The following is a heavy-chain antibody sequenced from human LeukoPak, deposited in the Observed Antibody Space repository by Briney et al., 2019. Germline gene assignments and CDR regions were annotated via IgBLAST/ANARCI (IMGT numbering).Heavy chain of an antibody. Sequence: SETLSLTCTVSGGSIRSDYWSWIRQPPGKGLEWIGHVYQTGSAKYNPSLKSRVTISVDTSRNQFSLKLTSVTAADTAVYYCARDLFRHTSDFGGRHFYYYYYMDVWGKGTTVTVSS. J-gene: IGHJ6*03. CDR3: ARDLFRHTSDFGGRHFYYYYYMDV. CDR2: VYQTGSA. D-gene: IGHD4-23*01. CDR1: GGSIRSDY. V-gene: IGHV4-59*12.